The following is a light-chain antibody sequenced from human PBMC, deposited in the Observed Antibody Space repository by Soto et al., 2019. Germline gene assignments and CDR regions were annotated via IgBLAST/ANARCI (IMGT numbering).Light chain of an antibody. CDR1: QDIRGA. CDR2: DVS. Sequence: GDRVTITCRASQDIRGALAWYQQKPGKAPKMLIYDVSTLESGVPLRFSGSSSGTDFTLTISSLQPVDFATYYCQQFNSYPITFGQGTRLEIK. V-gene: IGKV1-13*02. CDR3: QQFNSYPIT. J-gene: IGKJ5*01.